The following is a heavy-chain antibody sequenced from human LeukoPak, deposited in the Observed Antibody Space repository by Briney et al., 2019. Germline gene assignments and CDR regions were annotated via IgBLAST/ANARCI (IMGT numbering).Heavy chain of an antibody. CDR3: ARAGWFGPHAFDI. CDR2: IYYSGST. J-gene: IGHJ3*02. Sequence: SETLSLTCTVSGGSISSSSYYWGWIRQPPGKGLEWIGSIYYSGSTYYNPSLKSRVTISVDTPKNQFSLKLSSVTAADTAVYYCARAGWFGPHAFDIWGQGTMVIVSS. V-gene: IGHV4-39*07. D-gene: IGHD3-10*01. CDR1: GGSISSSSYY.